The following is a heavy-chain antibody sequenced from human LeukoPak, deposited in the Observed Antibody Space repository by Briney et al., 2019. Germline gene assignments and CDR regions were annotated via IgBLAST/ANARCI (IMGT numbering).Heavy chain of an antibody. D-gene: IGHD3-22*01. CDR3: AAAFDASSGYYPYYFDY. Sequence: GTSVKVSCKASGFTFTSSAMQWVRQARGQRREGIGWIVVGSGNTNYAQKFQERVTITRDMSTSTAYMELSSLRSEDTAVYYCAAAFDASSGYYPYYFDYWGQGALVTVSS. J-gene: IGHJ4*02. CDR1: GFTFTSSA. V-gene: IGHV1-58*02. CDR2: IVVGSGNT.